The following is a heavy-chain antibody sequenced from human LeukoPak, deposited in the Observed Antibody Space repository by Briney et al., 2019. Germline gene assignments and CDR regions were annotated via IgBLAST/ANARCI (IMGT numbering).Heavy chain of an antibody. J-gene: IGHJ3*02. CDR1: GFTFSSYA. CDR2: VGGGGGST. D-gene: IGHD3-10*01. CDR3: ARYYYGSGSYRLEAFDI. Sequence: GGSLRLSCAASGFTFSSYAMSWVRQAPGKGLEWVSTVGGGGGSTLTADSVKGRFTISRDNSKNTLYLQMNSLRAEDTAVYYCARYYYGSGSYRLEAFDIWGQGTMVTVSS. V-gene: IGHV3-23*01.